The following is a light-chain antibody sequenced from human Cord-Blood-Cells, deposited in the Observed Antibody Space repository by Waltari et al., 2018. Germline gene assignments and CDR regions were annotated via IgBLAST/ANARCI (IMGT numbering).Light chain of an antibody. CDR3: QQYNNWPYT. V-gene: IGKV3-15*01. J-gene: IGKJ2*01. CDR1: QSVSSN. CDR2: GAS. Sequence: EIVMTQSPATLSVSPGERATLSCRASQSVSSNLAWYQQKPGHAPRLLIYGASTRATGIPARFSGSVSGTEFTLTISSLQSEDFAVYYCQQYNNWPYTFGQGTKLEIK.